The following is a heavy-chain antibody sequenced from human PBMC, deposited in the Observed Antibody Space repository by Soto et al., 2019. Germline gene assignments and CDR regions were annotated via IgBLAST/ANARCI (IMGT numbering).Heavy chain of an antibody. Sequence: EVQLVESGGGLVQPGGSLRLSCVGSGFTLSSYWMSWARQAPGKGLEWLANIKQDGSEQHYVDSVKGRFSISRDNAQNSPFLHMSSLRDEDPAVYYCAGGSSLNYRGQGTLVTVSS. J-gene: IGHJ4*02. V-gene: IGHV3-7*01. CDR2: IKQDGSEQ. CDR3: AGGSSLNY. D-gene: IGHD6-13*01. CDR1: GFTLSSYW.